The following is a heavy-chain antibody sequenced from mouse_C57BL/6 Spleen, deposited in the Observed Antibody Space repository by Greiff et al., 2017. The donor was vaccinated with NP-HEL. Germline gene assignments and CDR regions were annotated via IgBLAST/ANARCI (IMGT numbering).Heavy chain of an antibody. Sequence: EVKVVESGGGLVKPGGSLKLSCAASGFTFSSYAMSWVRQTPEKRLEWVATISDGGSYTYYPDNVKGRFTISRDNAKNNLYLQMSHLKSEDTAMYYCARDQDYYGSRGWYFDVWGTGTTVTVSS. CDR2: ISDGGSYT. CDR3: ARDQDYYGSRGWYFDV. J-gene: IGHJ1*03. V-gene: IGHV5-4*01. CDR1: GFTFSSYA. D-gene: IGHD1-1*01.